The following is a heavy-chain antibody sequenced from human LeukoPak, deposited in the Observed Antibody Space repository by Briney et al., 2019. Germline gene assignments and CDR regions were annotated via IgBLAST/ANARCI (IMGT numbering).Heavy chain of an antibody. CDR2: IYHSGST. J-gene: IGHJ5*02. CDR1: GYSISSDYY. CDR3: ARVAVCSGGSCYSGWFDP. Sequence: PSETLTLTCAASGYSISSDYYRGWIRQPPGKGLEWIGSIYHSGSTYYNPSLKGRVTISVDTSRNQFSLKLSSVTAAVTAVYYCARVAVCSGGSCYSGWFDPWGQGTLVTVS. D-gene: IGHD2-15*01. V-gene: IGHV4-38-2*01.